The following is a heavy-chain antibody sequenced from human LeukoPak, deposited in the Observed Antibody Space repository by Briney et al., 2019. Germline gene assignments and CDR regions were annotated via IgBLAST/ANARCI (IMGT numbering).Heavy chain of an antibody. CDR1: GYRFNNYW. J-gene: IGHJ5*01. V-gene: IGHV5-51*01. Sequence: GESLKIPCQGSGYRFNNYWIGWLRQMPGKGLDWMAIIYPGDSYIRYSPSFQGQVTISADKSISTAYLQWSSLKASDTAMYYCARELTNCFDSWGQGTLVTVSS. D-gene: IGHD3-9*01. CDR3: ARELTNCFDS. CDR2: IYPGDSYI.